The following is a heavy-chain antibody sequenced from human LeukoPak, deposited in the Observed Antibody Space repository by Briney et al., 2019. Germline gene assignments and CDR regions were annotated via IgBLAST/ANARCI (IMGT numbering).Heavy chain of an antibody. CDR1: GDSISSSNW. CDR2: IYHNGAT. CDR3: ARDTFDSGIDS. D-gene: IGHD3-16*01. Sequence: PSETLSLTCAVSGDSISSSNWWSWVRQPPGKGLEWIGKIYHNGATNYNPSLKSRITLSKDKSKNQFSLSLNSLTAADTAFYYCARDTFDSGIDSWGQGILVIVSS. V-gene: IGHV4-4*02. J-gene: IGHJ4*02.